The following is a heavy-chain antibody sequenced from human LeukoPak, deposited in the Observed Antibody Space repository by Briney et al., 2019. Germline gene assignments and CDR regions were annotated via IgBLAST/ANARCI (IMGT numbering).Heavy chain of an antibody. CDR2: IWYDGSNK. Sequence: GGSLRLSCAASGFTFSSYGMHWVRQAPGKGLEWVAVIWYDGSNKYYADSVKGRFTISRDNSKNTLYLQMNSLRAEDTAVYYCARGVRQLSPFDYWGQGTLVTVSS. J-gene: IGHJ4*02. V-gene: IGHV3-33*01. CDR3: ARGVRQLSPFDY. CDR1: GFTFSSYG. D-gene: IGHD5-18*01.